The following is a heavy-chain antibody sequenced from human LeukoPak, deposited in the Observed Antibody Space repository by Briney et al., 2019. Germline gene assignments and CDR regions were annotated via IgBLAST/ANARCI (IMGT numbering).Heavy chain of an antibody. CDR3: ATWGTAKTGFDY. CDR2: IYYSGSP. V-gene: IGHV4-39*01. Sequence: SETLSLTCTVSGGSISNNNYYWAWLRQPPGKGLECIGSIYYSGSPYYNPSLKSRVTISVDTSKNQFSLRLSSVTAADTAVYYCATWGTAKTGFDYWGQGTLVTVSS. CDR1: GGSISNNNYY. D-gene: IGHD3-16*01. J-gene: IGHJ4*02.